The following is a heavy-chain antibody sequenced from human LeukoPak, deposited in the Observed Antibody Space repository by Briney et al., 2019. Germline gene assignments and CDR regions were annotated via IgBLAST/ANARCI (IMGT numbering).Heavy chain of an antibody. D-gene: IGHD3-22*01. V-gene: IGHV3-7*01. CDR1: GFTFSSYW. J-gene: IGHJ4*02. CDR3: ARDTYYYDSSGYYYFDY. Sequence: GGSLRLSCAASGFTFSSYWMSWVRQAPGKGLEWVAHIKQDGSEKYYVDSVKGRFTISRDNAKNSLYLQMNSLRAEDTAVYYCARDTYYYDSSGYYYFDYWGQGTLVTVSS. CDR2: IKQDGSEK.